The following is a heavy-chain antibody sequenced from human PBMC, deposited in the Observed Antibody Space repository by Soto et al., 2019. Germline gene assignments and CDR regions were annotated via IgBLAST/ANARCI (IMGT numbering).Heavy chain of an antibody. V-gene: IGHV2-5*01. CDR3: ARIRGVEAAAPFDY. Sequence: SGPTLVNPTQTLTLTCTFSGFSLTTDGVGVDRIRQPPGKALEWLGLIYWNDEKRYRPSLQSRLTITKDTSKNQVVLTMTNMDPVDTATYYCARIRGVEAAAPFDYWGQGTLVTVSS. D-gene: IGHD6-13*01. CDR2: IYWNDEK. J-gene: IGHJ4*02. CDR1: GFSLTTDGVG.